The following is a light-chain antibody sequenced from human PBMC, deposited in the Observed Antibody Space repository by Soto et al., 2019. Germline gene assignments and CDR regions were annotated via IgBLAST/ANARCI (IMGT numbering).Light chain of an antibody. Sequence: IQLTQSPSSLSASVGDRVTITCRASQDSSSSLGWYQQKRGKAPKLLIYAASILQSGVPSRFSGSGFGTDFTLTISSLQAEDFASYFCQQLRSYPSTFGGGTKVEIK. J-gene: IGKJ4*01. CDR3: QQLRSYPST. V-gene: IGKV1-9*01. CDR1: QDSSSS. CDR2: AAS.